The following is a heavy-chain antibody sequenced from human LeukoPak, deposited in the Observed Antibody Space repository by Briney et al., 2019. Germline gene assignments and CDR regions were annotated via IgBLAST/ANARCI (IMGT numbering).Heavy chain of an antibody. Sequence: PGGSLRLSCAASGFTFSSYAMSWVRQAPGKGLEWVSVTSSSGFSTYYAVSVKGRFTISRDNSKNTLYLEINSLRAEDTAIYYCAKDQQQLAFDYWGQGTLVTVSS. CDR3: AKDQQQLAFDY. CDR1: GFTFSSYA. J-gene: IGHJ4*02. D-gene: IGHD6-13*01. V-gene: IGHV3-23*01. CDR2: TSSSGFST.